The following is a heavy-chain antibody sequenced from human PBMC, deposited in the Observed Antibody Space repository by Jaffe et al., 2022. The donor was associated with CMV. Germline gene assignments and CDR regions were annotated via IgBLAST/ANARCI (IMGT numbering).Heavy chain of an antibody. V-gene: IGHV4-31*03. CDR3: ARRGGNYYHGSGYYYFDY. CDR2: IYHTGST. J-gene: IGHJ4*02. CDR1: GGSISDGAYY. Sequence: QVQLQESGPGLVKPSQTLSLTCTVSGGSISDGAYYWGWVRQHPEKGLEWIGYIYHTGSTYYNPSLKSRVTISVDTSKNQFSLRLSSVTAADTAVYFCARRGGNYYHGSGYYYFDYWGQGTLVTVSS. D-gene: IGHD3-22*01.